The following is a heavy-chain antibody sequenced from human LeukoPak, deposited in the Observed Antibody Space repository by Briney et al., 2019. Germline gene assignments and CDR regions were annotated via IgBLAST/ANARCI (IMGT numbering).Heavy chain of an antibody. V-gene: IGHV4-34*01. CDR3: ASPPNSETGDY. J-gene: IGHJ4*02. D-gene: IGHD2/OR15-2a*01. Sequence: ASETLSLTCAVYGGSFSGYYWSWIRQPPGKGLEWIGEINHSGSTHYNPSLKSRVTISVDTSKNQFSLKLSSVTAADTAVYYCASPPNSETGDYWGQGTLVTVSS. CDR2: INHSGST. CDR1: GGSFSGYY.